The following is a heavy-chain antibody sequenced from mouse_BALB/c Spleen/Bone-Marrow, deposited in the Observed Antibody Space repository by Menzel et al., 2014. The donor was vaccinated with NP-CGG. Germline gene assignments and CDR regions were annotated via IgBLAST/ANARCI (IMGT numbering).Heavy chain of an antibody. CDR2: IYPGDGDI. Sequence: QVQLKESGPELVKPGASVKISCKASGYAFSSSWVNWVKQRPGQGLEWIGRIYPGDGDIYYNGKFKGKATLTADKSSSTAYMQLSSLTSVDSAVYFCARSDGYRVMDYWGQGTSVTVSS. D-gene: IGHD2-3*01. CDR1: GYAFSSSW. CDR3: ARSDGYRVMDY. J-gene: IGHJ4*01. V-gene: IGHV1-82*01.